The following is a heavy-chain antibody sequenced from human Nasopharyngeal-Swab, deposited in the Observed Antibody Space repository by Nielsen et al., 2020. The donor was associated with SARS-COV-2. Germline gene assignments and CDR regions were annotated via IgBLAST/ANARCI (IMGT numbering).Heavy chain of an antibody. CDR2: IWYDGSNK. CDR3: ARVFYGSGSFFDYGMDV. V-gene: IGHV3-33*01. D-gene: IGHD3-10*01. J-gene: IGHJ6*02. Sequence: GESLKISCAASGFTFSSYGMHWVRQAPGKGLEWVAVIWYDGSNKYYADSVKGRFTISRDNSKNTLYLQMNSLRAEDTAVFYCARVFYGSGSFFDYGMDVWGQGTTVTVSS. CDR1: GFTFSSYG.